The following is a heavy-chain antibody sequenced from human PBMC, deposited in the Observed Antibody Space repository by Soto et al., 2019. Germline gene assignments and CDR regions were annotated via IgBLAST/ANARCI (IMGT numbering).Heavy chain of an antibody. D-gene: IGHD1-7*01. J-gene: IGHJ6*02. V-gene: IGHV1-18*01. CDR2: ISAYNGNT. CDR3: AAPLITGTTRRYYYYGMDV. Sequence: ASVKVSCKASGYTFTSYGISWVRQAPGQGLEWMGWISAYNGNTNYAQKLQDRVTITTDTSTSTAYMELSSLRSEDTAVYYCAAPLITGTTRRYYYYGMDVWGQGTTVTVSS. CDR1: GYTFTSYG.